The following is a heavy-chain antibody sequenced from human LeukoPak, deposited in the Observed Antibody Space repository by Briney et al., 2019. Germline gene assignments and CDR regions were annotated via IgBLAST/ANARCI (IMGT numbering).Heavy chain of an antibody. CDR2: IYYSGST. CDR1: GGSISSYY. J-gene: IGHJ2*01. D-gene: IGHD1/OR15-1a*01. Sequence: SETLSLTCTVSGGSISSYYWSWIRQPPGKGLEWIGYIYYSGSTNYNPSLKSRVTISVDTSKNEFSLKLNSVTAADTAVYYCARDTNNPRQSYWYFDLWGRGTLVTVSS. CDR3: ARDTNNPRQSYWYFDL. V-gene: IGHV4-59*12.